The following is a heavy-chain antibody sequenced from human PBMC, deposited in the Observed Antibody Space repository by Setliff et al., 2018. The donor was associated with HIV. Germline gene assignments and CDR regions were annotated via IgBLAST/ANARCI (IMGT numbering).Heavy chain of an antibody. CDR2: ISTYSDET. Sequence: ASVKVSCKASGYTFTSYGISWVRQAPGQGLEWMGWISTYSDETSYSQNLQGRLTMTTDTSTGTAYMELRSLRSDDTAVYYCARGYSAAGTLYYYGMDVWGQGTTVTVS. J-gene: IGHJ6*02. CDR3: ARGYSAAGTLYYYGMDV. D-gene: IGHD6-13*01. CDR1: GYTFTSYG. V-gene: IGHV1-18*01.